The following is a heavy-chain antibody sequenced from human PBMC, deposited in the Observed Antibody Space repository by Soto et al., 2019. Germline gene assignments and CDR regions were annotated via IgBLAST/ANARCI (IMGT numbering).Heavy chain of an antibody. V-gene: IGHV1-18*04. CDR1: GYTFTSYG. CDR3: ARDRYRPVYYYGMDV. J-gene: IGHJ6*02. D-gene: IGHD4-4*01. CDR2: ISAYNGNT. Sequence: GASVKVSCKASGYTFTSYGISWVRQAPGQGLEWMGWISAYNGNTNYAQKLQGRVTMTTDTSTSTAYMELRSLRSDDTAVYYCARDRYRPVYYYGMDVWGQGTTVTVSS.